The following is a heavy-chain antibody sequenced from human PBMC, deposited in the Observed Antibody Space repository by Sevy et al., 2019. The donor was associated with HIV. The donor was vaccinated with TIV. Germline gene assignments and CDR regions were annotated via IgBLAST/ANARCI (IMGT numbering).Heavy chain of an antibody. CDR1: GYNFTPYW. Sequence: GESLKISCKGSGYNFTPYWIGWVRQMPGKGLEWMGIIYPGDSDVGHSPSFQGQVTSSVVKSITTAYLQWNSLKASDTAMHYCARQGDSDGFDYWGQGTLVTVSS. CDR3: ARQGDSDGFDY. V-gene: IGHV5-51*01. D-gene: IGHD2-21*02. CDR2: IYPGDSDV. J-gene: IGHJ4*02.